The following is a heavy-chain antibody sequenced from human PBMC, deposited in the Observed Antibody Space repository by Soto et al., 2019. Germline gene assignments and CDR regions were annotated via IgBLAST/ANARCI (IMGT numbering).Heavy chain of an antibody. J-gene: IGHJ4*02. CDR1: GYTFTSYY. Sequence: QVQLVQSGAEVKKPGASVKVSCKASGYTFTSYYMHWVRQAPGQGLEWMGIINPSGGSTTYAQKFQGRVTMTRDTPTSTVYMELSSLRSEETAVYYGARVGGYSYGGVDYWGQGTLVTVSS. D-gene: IGHD5-18*01. CDR3: ARVGGYSYGGVDY. V-gene: IGHV1-46*01. CDR2: INPSGGST.